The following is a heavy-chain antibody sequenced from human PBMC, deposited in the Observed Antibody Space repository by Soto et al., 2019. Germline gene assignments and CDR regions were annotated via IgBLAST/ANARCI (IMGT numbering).Heavy chain of an antibody. V-gene: IGHV1-58*01. CDR2: MVVGTGNT. CDR3: AADSAGYDSREFYYYGLDV. CDR1: GFIFSSSA. D-gene: IGHD3-22*01. Sequence: SVKVSCKASGFIFSSSAVQWVRQARGQGLEWVGWMVVGTGNTNYAQKFQERVTITRNIPTNTAYLEVSGLRSEDTAVYYCAADSAGYDSREFYYYGLDVWGQGTTVTVSS. J-gene: IGHJ6*02.